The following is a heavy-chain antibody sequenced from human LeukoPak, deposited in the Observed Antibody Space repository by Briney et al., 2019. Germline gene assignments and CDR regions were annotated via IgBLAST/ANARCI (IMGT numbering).Heavy chain of an antibody. V-gene: IGHV1-46*01. CDR3: ARGPRITLVRGGQWYYYMDV. Sequence: ASVEVSCKASGYTFTSYYLYWVRQAPGQGLEWMGIINPSGGSTNYAQKFQGRVTMTRDTSTSTVYMELSSLRSEDTAVYYCARGPRITLVRGGQWYYYMDVWGKGTTVTISS. CDR1: GYTFTSYY. D-gene: IGHD3-10*01. CDR2: INPSGGST. J-gene: IGHJ6*03.